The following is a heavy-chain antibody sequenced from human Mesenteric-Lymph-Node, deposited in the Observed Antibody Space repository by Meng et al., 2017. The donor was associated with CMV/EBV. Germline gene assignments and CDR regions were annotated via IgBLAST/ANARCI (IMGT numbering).Heavy chain of an antibody. CDR3: ARDNVNPEGFDP. Sequence: QVQLLQSRAEVRKPGASVRVSCKASGYTFTDFYIHWVRQAPGQGLEWMGRINPNSGVSNSAQNFQGRVTMTRDTSISTAYMELGRLTSDDTAVYYCARDNVNPEGFDPWGQGTLVTVSS. CDR1: GYTFTDFY. J-gene: IGHJ5*02. CDR2: INPNSGVS. V-gene: IGHV1-2*06. D-gene: IGHD2/OR15-2a*01.